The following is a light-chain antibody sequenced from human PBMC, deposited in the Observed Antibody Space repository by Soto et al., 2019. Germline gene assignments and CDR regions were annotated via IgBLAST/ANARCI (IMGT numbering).Light chain of an antibody. CDR3: AAWDDSLSGPV. CDR2: RNN. Sequence: LTQPPSASGTPGQRVTISCSGSSSNIGSNYVYWYQQLPGTAPKLLIYRNNQRPSGVPDRFSGSKSGTSASLAISGLRSEDEADYYCAAWDDSLSGPVFGTGTKVTVL. CDR1: SSNIGSNY. J-gene: IGLJ1*01. V-gene: IGLV1-47*01.